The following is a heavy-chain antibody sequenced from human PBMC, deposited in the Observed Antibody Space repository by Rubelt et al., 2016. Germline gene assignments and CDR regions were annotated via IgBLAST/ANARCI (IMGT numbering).Heavy chain of an antibody. CDR2: INAGNGNT. CDR3: ARLGCSSTSCPPDGSGSYTFDY. Sequence: YTFTSYAMHWVRQAPGQRLEWMGWINAGNGNTKYSQKFQGRVNITRDTSASTAYMVLSSLRSEEKAVYYCARLGCSSTSCPPDGSGSYTFDYWGQGTLVTVSS. CDR1: YTFTSYA. J-gene: IGHJ4*02. V-gene: IGHV1-3*01. D-gene: IGHD2-2*01.